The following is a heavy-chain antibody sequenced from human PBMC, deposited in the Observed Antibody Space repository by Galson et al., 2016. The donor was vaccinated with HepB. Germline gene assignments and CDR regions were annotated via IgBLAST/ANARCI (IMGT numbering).Heavy chain of an antibody. V-gene: IGHV5-51*03. CDR1: GYKFSSYW. Sequence: QSGAEVKKPGESLRIACKASGYKFSSYWIGWVRQMPGKGLEWKAIIYPGDSDTRYSPAFQGQVTIPADTFISTHYLQWSSLRASDTAKYYCARGDFGSGYYYYGMEAWGQGTTVTVS. D-gene: IGHD3-3*01. CDR2: IYPGDSDT. CDR3: ARGDFGSGYYYYGMEA. J-gene: IGHJ6*02.